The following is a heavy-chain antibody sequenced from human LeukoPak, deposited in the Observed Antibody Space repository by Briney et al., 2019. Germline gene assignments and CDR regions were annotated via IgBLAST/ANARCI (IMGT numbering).Heavy chain of an antibody. J-gene: IGHJ4*02. CDR2: ISLLGDTI. D-gene: IGHD2-2*01. Sequence: PGGSLRLSCVASGFTFSSYEMNWVRQAPGKGLEGVSYISLLGDTIYYADSVKGRFTISRDNAKNSLFLQMSSLRPEDTAIYYCVREYSDQLLWTALDYWGQGALVTVSS. CDR1: GFTFSSYE. CDR3: VREYSDQLLWTALDY. V-gene: IGHV3-48*03.